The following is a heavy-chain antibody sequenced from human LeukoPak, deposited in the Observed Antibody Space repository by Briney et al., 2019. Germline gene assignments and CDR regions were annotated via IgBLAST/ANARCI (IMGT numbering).Heavy chain of an antibody. V-gene: IGHV3-30*02. CDR2: IRYDGSNK. CDR1: GFTFSSYG. Sequence: GGSLRLSCAASGFTFSSYGMHWVRQAPGKGPEWVAFIRYDGSNKYYADSVRGRFTISRDNSKNTLYLQMNSLRAEDTAVYYCAKDNGGALEYDYWGQGTLVTVSS. D-gene: IGHD7-27*01. CDR3: AKDNGGALEYDY. J-gene: IGHJ4*02.